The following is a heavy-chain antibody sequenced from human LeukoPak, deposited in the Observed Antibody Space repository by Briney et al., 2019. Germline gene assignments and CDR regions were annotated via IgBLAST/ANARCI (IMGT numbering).Heavy chain of an antibody. CDR3: ARGSFYNGYENFDY. D-gene: IGHD5-12*01. Sequence: AGGSLRLSCAASGFTFSSYWMHWVRQAPGKGLVWVSRINTDVTSTRYADSVKGRFTISRDNAKNTLYLQMNSLRVEDTAVHYCARGSFYNGYENFDYWGQGTLVTVSS. CDR2: INTDVTST. J-gene: IGHJ4*02. V-gene: IGHV3-74*01. CDR1: GFTFSSYW.